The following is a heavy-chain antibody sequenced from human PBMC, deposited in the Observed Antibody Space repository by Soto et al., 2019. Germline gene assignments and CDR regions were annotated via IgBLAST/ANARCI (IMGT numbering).Heavy chain of an antibody. V-gene: IGHV3-23*01. CDR3: AKYARVRLTTGFDS. CDR1: GFSFSNYG. J-gene: IGHJ4*02. D-gene: IGHD4-17*01. Sequence: EVQLLESGGGLVQPGGSLRLSCVASGFSFSNYGMSWVRQAPGKGLDWVSSRSGSGGSTYYADSVKGRFTISRDNSKDTLYLQMNTLRAEDTAIFYCAKYARVRLTTGFDSWGQGTLVAVSS. CDR2: RSGSGGST.